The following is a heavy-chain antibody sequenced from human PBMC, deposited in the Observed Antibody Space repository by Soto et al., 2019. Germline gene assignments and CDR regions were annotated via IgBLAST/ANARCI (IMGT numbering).Heavy chain of an antibody. V-gene: IGHV1-2*04. CDR3: ARDRVSSGWYGSWAFAI. CDR2: IYPNSGGT. CDR1: GYTFTGYY. D-gene: IGHD6-19*01. Sequence: ASVKVSCKASGYTFTGYYIHWVRQAPGQGLEWMGWIYPNSGGTNYAQKFQGWVTMTGDTSIRTAYVELSRLTSDDTAVYYCARDRVSSGWYGSWAFAIWGKGTIVTVSS. J-gene: IGHJ3*02.